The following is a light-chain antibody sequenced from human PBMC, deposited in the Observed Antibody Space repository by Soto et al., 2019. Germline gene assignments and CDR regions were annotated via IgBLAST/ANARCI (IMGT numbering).Light chain of an antibody. CDR1: QSISSW. CDR2: DAS. J-gene: IGKJ1*01. Sequence: DIQMTQSPSTLSASVGDKVTITCRASQSISSWLAGYQQKPGKAPKLLIYDASSLESGVPPRFSGSGSGTEFTLTISRLQPDDFATYYCQQYNSYPAFGQGTKVEIK. V-gene: IGKV1-5*01. CDR3: QQYNSYPA.